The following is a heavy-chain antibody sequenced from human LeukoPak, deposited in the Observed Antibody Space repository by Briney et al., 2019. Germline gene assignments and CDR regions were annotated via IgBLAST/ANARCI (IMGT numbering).Heavy chain of an antibody. J-gene: IGHJ3*02. CDR3: ARDRATTVTKSFAFDI. CDR1: GYTFTSYD. Sequence: ASVKVSCKASGYTFTSYDINWVRQATGQGLEWMGWMNPNSGNTGYAQKFQGRVTITRNTSISTAYMELISLRSEDTAIYYCARDRATTVTKSFAFDIWGQGTMVTVSS. V-gene: IGHV1-8*03. D-gene: IGHD4-17*01. CDR2: MNPNSGNT.